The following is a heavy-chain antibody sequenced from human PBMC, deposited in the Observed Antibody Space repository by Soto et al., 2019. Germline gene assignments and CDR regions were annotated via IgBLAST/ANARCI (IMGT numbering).Heavy chain of an antibody. Sequence: EVQLVESGGGLVKPGGSLRLSCAASGLTFRDAWMTWVRQAPGKGPEWVGLIRSERGGGTADYGAPVKGRFILSRDDSKNTVYLQMNSLKTEDTAVYYCNKDRPLTGGGVIVTWGQGTVVTVSS. V-gene: IGHV3-15*01. CDR1: GLTFRDAW. CDR3: NKDRPLTGGGVIVT. J-gene: IGHJ3*01. D-gene: IGHD3-16*02. CDR2: IRSERGGGTA.